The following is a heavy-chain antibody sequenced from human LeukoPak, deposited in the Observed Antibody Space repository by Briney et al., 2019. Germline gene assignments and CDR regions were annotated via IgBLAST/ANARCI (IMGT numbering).Heavy chain of an antibody. CDR1: GYSFTSYW. D-gene: IGHD3-3*01. V-gene: IGHV5-51*01. J-gene: IGHJ3*02. Sequence: GESLKISCKGSGYSFTSYWIGWVRQMPGKGLEWMGIIYPGDSDTRYSPSFQGQVTISADKSISTAYLQWSSLKASDTAMHYCARSTYYDFWSGQLSDAFDIWGQGTMVTVSS. CDR2: IYPGDSDT. CDR3: ARSTYYDFWSGQLSDAFDI.